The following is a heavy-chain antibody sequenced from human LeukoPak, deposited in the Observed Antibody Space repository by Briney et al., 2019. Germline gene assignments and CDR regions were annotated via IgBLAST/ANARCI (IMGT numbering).Heavy chain of an antibody. J-gene: IGHJ4*02. CDR1: GFTFSDYY. V-gene: IGHV3-11*01. Sequence: GGSLRLSCAASGFTFSDYYMSWIRQAPGKGLEWVSYISSSGSTIYYSDSVKGRFTTSRDNAKNSLYLQMNSLRAEDTAVYYCARDGELSDNIDYWGQGTLVTVSS. CDR3: ARDGELSDNIDY. D-gene: IGHD3-16*02. CDR2: ISSSGSTI.